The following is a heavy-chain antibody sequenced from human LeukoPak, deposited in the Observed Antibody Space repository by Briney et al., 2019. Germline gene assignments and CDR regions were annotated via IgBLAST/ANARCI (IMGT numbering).Heavy chain of an antibody. J-gene: IGHJ6*02. D-gene: IGHD2-15*01. Sequence: GGSLRLSCGASGFTFGNCWMHWVRQVPGKGPVWVARIDSDGINTRCADSVKGRFTISRDNANNTLFLQMNSLRAEDSAVYYCVRDSWASGSDFYYGVDVWGQGTTVTVSS. CDR3: VRDSWASGSDFYYGVDV. CDR2: IDSDGINT. V-gene: IGHV3-74*01. CDR1: GFTFGNCW.